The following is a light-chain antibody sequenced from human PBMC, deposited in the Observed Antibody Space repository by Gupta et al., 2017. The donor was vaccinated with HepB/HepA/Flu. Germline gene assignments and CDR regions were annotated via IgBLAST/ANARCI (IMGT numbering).Light chain of an antibody. CDR3: RTWDSSLSGQV. J-gene: IGLJ3*02. V-gene: IGLV1-51*01. Sequence: QSVLPQPPSVSAAPGQKVTISCSGSRSNIGNNYVSCYQHLPGTAPNLLIYDNNKRRSGIPDRLSGTKSGTSATVGSTGLQTGDEADYYWRTWDSSLSGQVFGGGIKLTVL. CDR2: DNN. CDR1: RSNIGNNY.